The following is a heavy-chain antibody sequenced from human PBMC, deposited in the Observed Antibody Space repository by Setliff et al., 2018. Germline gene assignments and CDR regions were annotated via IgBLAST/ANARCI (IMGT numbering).Heavy chain of an antibody. V-gene: IGHV1-18*01. CDR2: ISPHSGRA. J-gene: IGHJ5*02. D-gene: IGHD2-8*01. CDR3: ERLVRYCTATACQRTSGDDL. CDR1: GYTFSDYG. Sequence: VKVSCKASGYTFSDYGVSWVRQAPGQGLEWMGWISPHSGRAFYAPQFQDRVIMTTDTSTNTAYLDLRSLRSDDTAVYYCERLVRYCTATACQRTSGDDLWGQGTLVTVSS.